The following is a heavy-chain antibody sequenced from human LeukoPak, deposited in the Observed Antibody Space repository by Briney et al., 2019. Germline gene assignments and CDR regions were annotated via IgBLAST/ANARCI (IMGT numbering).Heavy chain of an antibody. D-gene: IGHD3-22*01. V-gene: IGHV1-8*01. CDR2: MNPNSGNT. J-gene: IGHJ4*02. CDR3: ARVSGDSSAGSDY. CDR1: GYTFTSYD. Sequence: GASVKVSCKASGYTFTSYDINWVRQATGQGLEWMGWMNPNSGNTGYAQKLQGRVTMTTDTSTSTAYMELRSLRSDDTAVYYCARVSGDSSAGSDYWGQGTLVTVSS.